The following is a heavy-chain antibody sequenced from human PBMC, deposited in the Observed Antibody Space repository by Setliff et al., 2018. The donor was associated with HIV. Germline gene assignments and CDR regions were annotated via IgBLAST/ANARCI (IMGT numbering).Heavy chain of an antibody. Sequence: PGGSLRLSCTASGLKLSFSFAWLSWVRQVPGKGLEWVGRTRNKANGYITEYGASVQGRFTISRDNSKDSLSLQMNNLKAEDTAVYYCVRAAAGLDIWSQGIRVTVS. CDR1: GLKLSFSFAW. CDR3: VRAAAGLDI. V-gene: IGHV3-72*01. J-gene: IGHJ4*02. CDR2: TRNKANGYIT.